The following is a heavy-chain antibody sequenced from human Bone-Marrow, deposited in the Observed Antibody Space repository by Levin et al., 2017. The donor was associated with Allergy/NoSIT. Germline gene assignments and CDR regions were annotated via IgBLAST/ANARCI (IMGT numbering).Heavy chain of an antibody. J-gene: IGHJ3*02. CDR1: GFTFSNAW. D-gene: IGHD2-2*01. V-gene: IGHV3-15*01. Sequence: GESLKISCAASGFTFSNAWMSWVRQAPGKGLEWVGRIKSKTDGGTTDYAAPVKGRFTISRDDSKNTLYLQMNSLKTEDTAVYYCTTDGYCSSTSCSSGGAFDIWGQGTMVTVSS. CDR3: TTDGYCSSTSCSSGGAFDI. CDR2: IKSKTDGGTT.